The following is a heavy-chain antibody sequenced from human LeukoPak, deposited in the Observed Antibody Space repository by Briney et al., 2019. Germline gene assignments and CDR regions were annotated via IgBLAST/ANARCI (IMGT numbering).Heavy chain of an antibody. D-gene: IGHD4-11*01. V-gene: IGHV4-34*01. CDR3: ARETTVTTVGDMDV. Sequence: SETLSLTCAVYGGSFSGYYWSWIRQPPGKGLEWIGEINHSGSTNYNPSLKSRVTISVDTSKNQFSLKLSSVTAADTAVYYCARETTVTTVGDMDVWGKGTTVTVSS. J-gene: IGHJ6*03. CDR1: GGSFSGYY. CDR2: INHSGST.